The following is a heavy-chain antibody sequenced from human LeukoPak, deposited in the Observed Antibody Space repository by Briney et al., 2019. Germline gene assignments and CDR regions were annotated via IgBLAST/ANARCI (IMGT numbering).Heavy chain of an antibody. Sequence: GGSLRLSCAASGFTFDDYTMHWVRQAPGKGLEWVSLISWDGGSTYYADSVKGRFTISRDNSKNSLYLQMNSLRTEDTALYYCAKDVSEGYCSSTSCYALSYGMDVWGQGTTVTVSS. CDR2: ISWDGGST. CDR3: AKDVSEGYCSSTSCYALSYGMDV. J-gene: IGHJ6*02. D-gene: IGHD2-2*01. V-gene: IGHV3-43*01. CDR1: GFTFDDYT.